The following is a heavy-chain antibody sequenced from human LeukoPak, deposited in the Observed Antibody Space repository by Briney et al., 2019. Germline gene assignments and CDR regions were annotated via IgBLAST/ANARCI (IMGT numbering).Heavy chain of an antibody. CDR3: VRTPPNWGFDY. V-gene: IGHV1-8*01. Sequence: ASVKVSCKAPGYTFTSHDINWVRQATGQGLEWMGWMSPNSGDTGYAQKFQGRVTMTSDSSISTAYMELSSLRSEDTAIYYCVRTPPNWGFDYWGQGTLVTVSS. CDR2: MSPNSGDT. J-gene: IGHJ4*02. D-gene: IGHD7-27*01. CDR1: GYTFTSHD.